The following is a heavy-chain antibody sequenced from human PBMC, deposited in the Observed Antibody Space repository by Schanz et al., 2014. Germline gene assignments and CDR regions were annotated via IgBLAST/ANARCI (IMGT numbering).Heavy chain of an antibody. CDR1: GYTFTSYY. Sequence: QVQLVQSGAEVKKPGASVRLSCEASGYTFTSYYIHWFRQAPGQGLEWMGLINASVGNTNYAQKFQGRVTMTADKSTSTVYMEVSGLRSEDTAVYYCAKVDRTRYYAMDVWGRGTMVTVSS. J-gene: IGHJ3*01. D-gene: IGHD3-9*01. CDR2: INASVGNT. V-gene: IGHV1-46*01. CDR3: AKVDRTRYYAMDV.